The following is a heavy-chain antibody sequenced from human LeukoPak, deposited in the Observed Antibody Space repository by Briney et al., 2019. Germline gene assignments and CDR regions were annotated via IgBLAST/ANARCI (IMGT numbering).Heavy chain of an antibody. CDR1: GYSISSGYC. CDR3: ARVVGATFSRMD. V-gene: IGHV4-38-2*02. D-gene: IGHD1-26*01. J-gene: IGHJ4*02. Sequence: SSETLSLTCTVSGYSISSGYCWGWIRQPPGQGLEWIGSIYHSGSTYYNPSLKSRVTISVDTSKNQFSLKLSSVTAADTAVYYCARVVGATFSRMDWGQGTLVTVSS. CDR2: IYHSGST.